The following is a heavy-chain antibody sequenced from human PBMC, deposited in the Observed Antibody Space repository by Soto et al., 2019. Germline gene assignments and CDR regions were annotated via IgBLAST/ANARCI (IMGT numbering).Heavy chain of an antibody. V-gene: IGHV3-21*06. CDR3: AKAHTSSSYRFYAMDV. CDR1: DYTFKSYN. CDR2: ISSSSTYI. D-gene: IGHD6-13*01. J-gene: IGHJ6*02. Sequence: EVQLVESGGGLVKSGGSLRLSCVGSDYTFKSYNINWVRQAPGKGLEWVASISSSSTYISYAESVRGRFTLSRDNAKSSVYLKMNTLRAEDTALYYCAKAHTSSSYRFYAMDVWGQGTTVTVSS.